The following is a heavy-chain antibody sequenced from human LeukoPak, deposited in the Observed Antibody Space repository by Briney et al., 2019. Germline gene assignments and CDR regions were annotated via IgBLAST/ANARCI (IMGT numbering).Heavy chain of an antibody. CDR3: ARRDYYGSGSYYRSYYYYGMDV. Sequence: PSETLSLTCSVSGGTLNSFYWSWIRQPPGKGLEWIGYVYYTGNTNYNPSLKSRVTISADTSKNQFSLKLNSVTAADTAVYYCARRDYYGSGSYYRSYYYYGMDVWGQGTTVTVSS. CDR1: GGTLNSFY. J-gene: IGHJ6*02. V-gene: IGHV4-59*08. CDR2: VYYTGNT. D-gene: IGHD3-10*01.